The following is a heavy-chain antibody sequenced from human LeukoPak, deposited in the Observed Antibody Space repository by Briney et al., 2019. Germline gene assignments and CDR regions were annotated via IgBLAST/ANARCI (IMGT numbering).Heavy chain of an antibody. CDR3: ARDDSGSSPRPYYYYGMDV. D-gene: IGHD1-26*01. CDR1: GHTFTTYY. V-gene: IGHV1-18*04. Sequence: ASVKVSCKASGHTFTTYYVHLVRQAPGQGLEWMGWISAYNGNTNYAQKLQGRVTMTTDTSTSTAYMELRSLRSDDTAVYYCARDDSGSSPRPYYYYGMDVWGQGTTVTVSS. CDR2: ISAYNGNT. J-gene: IGHJ6*02.